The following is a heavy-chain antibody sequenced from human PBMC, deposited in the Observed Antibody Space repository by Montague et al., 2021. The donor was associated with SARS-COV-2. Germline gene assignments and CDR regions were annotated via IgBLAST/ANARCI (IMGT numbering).Heavy chain of an antibody. CDR2: IYYSGST. CDR3: AGERITMIVVVITPYYYYGMDV. CDR1: GGSISSGGYY. V-gene: IGHV4-31*03. Sequence: TLSLTCTVSGGSISSGGYYWSWIRQHPGKGLEWIGYIYYSGSTYYNPSLKSRVTISVDTSKNQFSLELSSVTAADTAVYYCAGERITMIVVVITPYYYYGMDVWGQGTTVTVSS. D-gene: IGHD3-22*01. J-gene: IGHJ6*02.